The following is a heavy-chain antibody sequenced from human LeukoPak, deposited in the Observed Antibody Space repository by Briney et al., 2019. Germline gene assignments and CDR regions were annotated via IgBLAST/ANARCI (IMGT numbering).Heavy chain of an antibody. D-gene: IGHD3-22*01. Sequence: PSETLSLTCTVSGVSISSGGYCWIWIRQHPGKGRDWVVNIYDSGSTYDNPALNSRTTISVDTSKNQFSLKLSSLTDADTAVYYCARGGDDYYDSSAPGAFDIWGQGTMVTVSS. CDR3: ARGGDDYYDSSAPGAFDI. CDR1: GVSISSGGYC. V-gene: IGHV4-31*03. CDR2: IYDSGST. J-gene: IGHJ3*02.